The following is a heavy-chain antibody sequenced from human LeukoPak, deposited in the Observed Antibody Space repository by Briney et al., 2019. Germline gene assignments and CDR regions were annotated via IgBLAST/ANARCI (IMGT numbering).Heavy chain of an antibody. CDR1: GFTFSNAW. CDR2: IKSKTDGGTT. CDR3: TTDPSPLGSSSWYGYYYYMDV. V-gene: IGHV3-15*01. D-gene: IGHD6-13*01. J-gene: IGHJ6*03. Sequence: GGSLRLSCAASGFTFSNAWMSWVRQAPGKGLEWVGRIKSKTDGGTTDYAAPVKGRFTISRDDSKNTLYLQMNSLKTEDTAVYYCTTDPSPLGSSSWYGYYYYMDVWGKGTTVTISS.